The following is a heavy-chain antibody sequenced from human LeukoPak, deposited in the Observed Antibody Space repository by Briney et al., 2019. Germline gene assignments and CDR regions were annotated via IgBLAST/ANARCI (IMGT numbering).Heavy chain of an antibody. V-gene: IGHV4-4*09. Sequence: SATLSLTCTVSGGSISSYYWNWIRQPPGKGLEWIGYIYTSGSTNYNPSLMSRVTMSVDTSKNHFSLNLSSVTAADTAVYYCASSYSGSYPFDYWGQGILVTVSS. CDR2: IYTSGST. CDR3: ASSYSGSYPFDY. J-gene: IGHJ4*02. CDR1: GGSISSYY. D-gene: IGHD1-26*01.